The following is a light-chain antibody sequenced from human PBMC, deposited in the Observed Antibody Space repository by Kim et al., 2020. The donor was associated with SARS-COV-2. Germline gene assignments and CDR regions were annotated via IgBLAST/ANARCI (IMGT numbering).Light chain of an antibody. J-gene: IGKJ2*01. CDR3: QQYNSYSLST. CDR1: QNIKSW. V-gene: IGKV1-5*03. Sequence: DIQMTQSPSTLSASVGDRVTIACRASQNIKSWLAWYQQKPGKAPKLLIYKASTLQSGVPSRFSGSGSGTEFTLTITCLQPDDFATYYCQQYNSYSLSTFGQGTKLEI. CDR2: KAS.